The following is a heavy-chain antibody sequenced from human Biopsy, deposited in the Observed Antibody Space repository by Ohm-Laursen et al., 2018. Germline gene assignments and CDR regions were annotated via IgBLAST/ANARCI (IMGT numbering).Heavy chain of an antibody. V-gene: IGHV4-34*01. CDR3: VRGVDYYDPYHYYALDV. CDR1: GKTFSDYY. Sequence: SETLSLTCEVYGKTFSDYYWSWIRQPPGKGLEWIGDINHSGRTNYNPSLKSRVTISVDTSKNQFSLKVRSVTAADTAVYYCVRGVDYYDPYHYYALDVWGQGTTVTVSS. CDR2: INHSGRT. D-gene: IGHD3-22*01. J-gene: IGHJ6*02.